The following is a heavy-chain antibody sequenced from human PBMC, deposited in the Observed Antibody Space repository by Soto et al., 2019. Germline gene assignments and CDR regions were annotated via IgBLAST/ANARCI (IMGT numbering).Heavy chain of an antibody. V-gene: IGHV4-31*03. CDR1: GGSISSGGYY. Sequence: KTSETLSLTCTVSGGSISSGGYYWSWIRQHPGKGLEWIGYIYYSGSTYYNPSLKSRVTISVDTSKNQFSLKLSSVTAADTAVYYCARVYYDGLYGMDVWGQGTTVTVSS. D-gene: IGHD3-3*01. J-gene: IGHJ6*02. CDR3: ARVYYDGLYGMDV. CDR2: IYYSGST.